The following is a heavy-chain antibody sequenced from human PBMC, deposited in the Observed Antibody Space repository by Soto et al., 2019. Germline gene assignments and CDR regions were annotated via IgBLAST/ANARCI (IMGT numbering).Heavy chain of an antibody. Sequence: EVQLLESGGGLVQPGGSLTLSCAASGFTFSSHAMGWVRQAPGKGLEWVAGISGGGGTRNNAESVKGRFIISRDNAENTVYLQMSSLRADDTAIYYWAKGRGGGGTLTTQPFDYWGQGTLVTVSS. CDR1: GFTFSSHA. J-gene: IGHJ4*02. CDR2: ISGGGGTR. D-gene: IGHD4-17*01. CDR3: AKGRGGGGTLTTQPFDY. V-gene: IGHV3-23*01.